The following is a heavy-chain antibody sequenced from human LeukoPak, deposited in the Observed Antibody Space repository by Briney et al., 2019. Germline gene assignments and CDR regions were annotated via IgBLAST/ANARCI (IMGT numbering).Heavy chain of an antibody. D-gene: IGHD3-9*01. CDR3: AREGGGTGYYPYYYYYGMDV. V-gene: IGHV1-46*01. CDR2: INPSGGST. J-gene: IGHJ6*02. Sequence: ASVKVSCKASGYTFTSYYMHWVRQAPGQGLEWMGIINPSGGSTGYAQKFQGRVTMTRNTSISTAYMELSSLRSEDTAVYYCAREGGGTGYYPYYYYYGMDVWGQGTTVTVSS. CDR1: GYTFTSYY.